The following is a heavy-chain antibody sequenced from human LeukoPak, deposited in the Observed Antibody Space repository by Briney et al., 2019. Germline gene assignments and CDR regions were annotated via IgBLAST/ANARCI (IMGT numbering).Heavy chain of an antibody. D-gene: IGHD6-13*01. V-gene: IGHV1-24*01. CDR3: ATGRSSWSYYYYMDV. CDR2: FDPEDGET. J-gene: IGHJ6*03. CDR1: GYTLTELS. Sequence: ASVKVSCKVSGYTLTELSMHWVRQAPGKGLELMGGFDPEDGETIYAQKFQGRVTMTEDTSTDTAYMELSSLRSEDTAVYYCATGRSSWSYYYYMDVWGKGTTVTISS.